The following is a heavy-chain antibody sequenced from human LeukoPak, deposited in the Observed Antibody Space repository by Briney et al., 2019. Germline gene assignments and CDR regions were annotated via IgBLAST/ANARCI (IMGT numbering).Heavy chain of an antibody. D-gene: IGHD2-15*01. CDR1: GFTFGVYA. CDR2: ISGSGGST. J-gene: IGHJ4*02. Sequence: GGSLRLSCTGSGFTFGVYAMSWVRQAPGKGLEWVSAISGSGGSTYYADSVKGRFTISRDNSKNTLYLQMNSLRAEDTAVYYCANSIGYCSGGSCYSDYWGQGTLVTVSS. V-gene: IGHV3-23*01. CDR3: ANSIGYCSGGSCYSDY.